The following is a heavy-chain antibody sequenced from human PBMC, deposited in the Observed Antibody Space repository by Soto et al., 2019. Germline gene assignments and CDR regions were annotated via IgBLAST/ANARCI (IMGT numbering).Heavy chain of an antibody. J-gene: IGHJ4*02. CDR1: GGSISSGGYS. Sequence: SETLSLTCAVSGGSISSGGYSWSWIRQPPGKGLEWIGYIYHSGSTYYNPSLKSRVTTSVDRSKNQFSLKLSSVTAADTAVYYCARYYDSSGYYYFDYWGQGTLVTVSS. V-gene: IGHV4-30-2*01. D-gene: IGHD3-22*01. CDR2: IYHSGST. CDR3: ARYYDSSGYYYFDY.